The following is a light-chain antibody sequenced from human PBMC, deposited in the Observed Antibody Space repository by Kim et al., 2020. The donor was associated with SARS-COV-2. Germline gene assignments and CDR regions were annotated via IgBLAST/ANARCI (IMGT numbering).Light chain of an antibody. Sequence: SPGPSVTIPCTGTSSDVGGYNYVSWYQQHPGKAPKLMIYDVSKRPSGVPDRFSGSKSGNTASLTISGLQAEDEADYYCCSYAGSWVFGGGTQLTVL. V-gene: IGLV2-11*01. CDR2: DVS. J-gene: IGLJ3*02. CDR3: CSYAGSWV. CDR1: SSDVGGYNY.